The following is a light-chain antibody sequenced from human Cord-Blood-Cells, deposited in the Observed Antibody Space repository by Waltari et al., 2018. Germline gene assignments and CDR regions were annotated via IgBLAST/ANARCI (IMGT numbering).Light chain of an antibody. V-gene: IGLV2-23*01. CDR2: EGS. Sequence: QSALTQPASVSGSPGQSITISCTGTSSDFGSYNLVSWYQQHPGKAPKRMIYEGSKRPSGVSNRFSGSKSGNTASLTISGLQAEDEADYYCCSYAGSSTVFGGGTKLTVL. CDR1: SSDFGSYNL. CDR3: CSYAGSSTV. J-gene: IGLJ3*02.